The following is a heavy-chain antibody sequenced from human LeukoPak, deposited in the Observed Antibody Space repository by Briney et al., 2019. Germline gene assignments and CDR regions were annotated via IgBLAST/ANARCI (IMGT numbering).Heavy chain of an antibody. CDR1: GFTFSSYA. J-gene: IGHJ4*02. V-gene: IGHV3-23*01. CDR3: AKDRSAFDWLLANY. Sequence: PGGSLRLSCAASGFTFSSYAMSWVRQAPGKGLEWVSAISGSGGSTYYADSVKGRFTISRDNSKSTLYLQMNSLRAEDTAVYYCAKDRSAFDWLLANYWGQGTLVTVSS. CDR2: ISGSGGST. D-gene: IGHD3-9*01.